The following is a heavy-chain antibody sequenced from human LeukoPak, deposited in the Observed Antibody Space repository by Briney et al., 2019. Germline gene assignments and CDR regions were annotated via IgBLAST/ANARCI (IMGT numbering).Heavy chain of an antibody. D-gene: IGHD6-13*01. CDR1: GFTFSNAW. CDR2: IKSKTDGGTT. Sequence: GGSLRLSCAAFGFTFSNAWMSWVRQAPGKGLEWVGRIKSKTDGGTTDYAAPVKGRFTISRDDSKNTLYLQMNSLRAEDTAVYYCAKDRYPTSIAAAIPTYWGQGTLVTVSS. V-gene: IGHV3-15*01. CDR3: AKDRYPTSIAAAIPTY. J-gene: IGHJ4*02.